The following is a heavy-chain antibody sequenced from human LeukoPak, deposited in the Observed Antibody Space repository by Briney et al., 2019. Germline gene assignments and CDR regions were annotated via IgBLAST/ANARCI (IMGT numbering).Heavy chain of an antibody. J-gene: IGHJ3*02. CDR2: VGRDGSI. D-gene: IGHD3-22*01. Sequence: GGSLRLSCVASGFTFNTYTMNWVRQAPGKGLEWISCVGRDGSIHYADSVKGRIAISRDNAKNSLFLQMNSLRAEDTAIYYCARRYYDTTGYAFDIWGQGTMVTVSS. CDR1: GFTFNTYT. V-gene: IGHV3-21*01. CDR3: ARRYYDTTGYAFDI.